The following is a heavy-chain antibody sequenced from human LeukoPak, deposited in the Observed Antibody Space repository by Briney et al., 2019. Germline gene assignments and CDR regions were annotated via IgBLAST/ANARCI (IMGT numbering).Heavy chain of an antibody. V-gene: IGHV4-34*01. CDR3: ARESNYHGSGTGWFDP. J-gene: IGHJ5*02. Sequence: PSETLSLTCAVYGGSFSGYYWSWIRQPPGKGLEWIGSIYYSGSTYYNPSLKSRVTISLDTSKNQLSLKLSSVTAADTAVYYCARESNYHGSGTGWFDPWGQGTLVTVSS. CDR1: GGSFSGYY. D-gene: IGHD3-10*01. CDR2: IYYSGST.